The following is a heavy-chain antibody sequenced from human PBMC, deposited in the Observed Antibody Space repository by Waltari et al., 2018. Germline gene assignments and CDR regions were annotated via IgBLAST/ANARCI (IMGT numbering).Heavy chain of an antibody. J-gene: IGHJ5*02. Sequence: QLQLQESGPGLVKTSETTYLTCTVSGGSISSSSYDWGWIRQPPGKGLAWIGSIYYSGSTYYNPSLKSRVTISVDTSKNQFSLKLSSVTAADTAVYYCARLTVGAIWTWGQGTLVTVSS. V-gene: IGHV4-39*07. CDR2: IYYSGST. CDR3: ARLTVGAIWT. CDR1: GGSISSSSYD. D-gene: IGHD1-26*01.